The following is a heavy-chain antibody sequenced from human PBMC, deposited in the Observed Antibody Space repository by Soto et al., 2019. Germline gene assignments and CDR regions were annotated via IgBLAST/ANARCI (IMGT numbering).Heavy chain of an antibody. V-gene: IGHV3-74*02. D-gene: IGHD2-15*01. CDR3: VRGYCVGGSCYSLAGSFYYYMDA. Sequence: EVQLVESGGGLVQPGGSLRLSCAASGFTFSNYWMYWVRQAPGKGLEWVSRINSDGSVASYADSVKGRLTISRDNVKNTLYLQMDSLRAEDTAVYYCVRGYCVGGSCYSLAGSFYYYMDAWGKGTTVTVFS. CDR1: GFTFSNYW. CDR2: INSDGSVA. J-gene: IGHJ6*03.